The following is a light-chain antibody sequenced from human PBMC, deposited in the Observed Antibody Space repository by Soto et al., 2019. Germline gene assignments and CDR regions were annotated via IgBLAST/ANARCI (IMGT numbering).Light chain of an antibody. CDR1: SSDIGGYNY. V-gene: IGLV2-14*01. J-gene: IGLJ2*01. CDR3: SSYTSSITLV. Sequence: QSALTQPASASGSPGPSITISCTGNSSDIGGYNYFSRYQQHPGKADKLMIYDINNRHSGVSHRLSGSKSGNTASLTISGLQAEDEGDYYCSSYTSSITLVFGGGTKLTVL. CDR2: DIN.